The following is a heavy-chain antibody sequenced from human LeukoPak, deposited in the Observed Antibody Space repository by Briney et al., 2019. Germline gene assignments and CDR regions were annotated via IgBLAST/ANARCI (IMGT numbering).Heavy chain of an antibody. V-gene: IGHV4-38-2*02. CDR1: GYSISIGYY. CDR3: ARERREQLLPPYTRSVTYFDY. Sequence: SETLSLTCTVSGYSISIGYYWGWIRQPPGKGLEWIGSIYHSGNTYYNPSLKSRVTISVDTSKNQLSLRLSSVTAADTAVYYCARERREQLLPPYTRSVTYFDYWGQGTLVTVSS. J-gene: IGHJ4*02. D-gene: IGHD2-2*01. CDR2: IYHSGNT.